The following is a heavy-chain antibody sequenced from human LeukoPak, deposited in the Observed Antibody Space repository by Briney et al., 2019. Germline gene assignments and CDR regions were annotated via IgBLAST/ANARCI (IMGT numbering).Heavy chain of an antibody. V-gene: IGHV3-48*03. D-gene: IGHD1-20*01. CDR2: ISSSGSTI. CDR3: ATQRSHNWELIRGPTSWFGP. J-gene: IGHJ5*02. CDR1: GFTFSSYE. Sequence: SGGSLRLSCAASGFTFSSYEMNWVRQAPGKGLEWVSYISSSGSTIYYADSVKGRFTISRDNAKNSLYLQMNSLRAEDTAVYYCATQRSHNWELIRGPTSWFGPWGRGTLVTVSS.